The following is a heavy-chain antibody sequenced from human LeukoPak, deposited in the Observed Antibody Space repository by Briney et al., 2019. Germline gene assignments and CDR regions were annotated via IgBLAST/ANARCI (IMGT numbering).Heavy chain of an antibody. J-gene: IGHJ3*02. CDR3: ARHGAIQLRFAFDI. Sequence: SETLSLTCTVSGGSISSYYWSWIRQPAGKGLEWIGYIYYSGSTNYNPSLKSRVTISVDTSKNQFSLKLSSETAADTAVYYCARHGAIQLRFAFDIWGQGTMVTVSS. D-gene: IGHD5-18*01. V-gene: IGHV4-59*08. CDR2: IYYSGST. CDR1: GGSISSYY.